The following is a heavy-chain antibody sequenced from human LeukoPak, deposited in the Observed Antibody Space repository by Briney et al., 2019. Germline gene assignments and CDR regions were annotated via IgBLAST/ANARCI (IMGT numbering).Heavy chain of an antibody. Sequence: ASVKVSCKVSGYTLTELSMHWVRQAPGKGLEWMGGFDPEDGETIYAQKFQGRVTMTEDTSTDTAYVELSSLRSEDTAVYYCATIYYYDSSGRYNWFDPWGQGTLVTVSS. CDR1: GYTLTELS. CDR3: ATIYYYDSSGRYNWFDP. CDR2: FDPEDGET. V-gene: IGHV1-24*01. D-gene: IGHD3-22*01. J-gene: IGHJ5*02.